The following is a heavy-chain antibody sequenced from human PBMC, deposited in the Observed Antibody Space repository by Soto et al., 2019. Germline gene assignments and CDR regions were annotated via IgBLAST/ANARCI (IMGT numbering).Heavy chain of an antibody. Sequence: GASVKVSCKASGYTFTSYYMHWVRQAPGQGLEWMGIINPSGGSTSYAQKFQGRVTMTRDTSTSTVYMELSSLRSEDTAVYYCARSHCSGGSCYWFDPWGQGTLVTVSS. V-gene: IGHV1-46*03. CDR2: INPSGGST. CDR1: GYTFTSYY. J-gene: IGHJ5*02. D-gene: IGHD2-15*01. CDR3: ARSHCSGGSCYWFDP.